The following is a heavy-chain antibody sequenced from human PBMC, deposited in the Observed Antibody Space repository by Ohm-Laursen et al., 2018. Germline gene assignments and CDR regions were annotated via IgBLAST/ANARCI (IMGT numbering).Heavy chain of an antibody. J-gene: IGHJ4*02. Sequence: GSLRLSCAASGFTFSSYAMSWVRQAPGKGLEWVSSISGNAVRTYDADSVKGRFSIPRDNSKNTLDLQMNSLRAEDTAVYYCAKGPFIAVAGPNYFFDYWGQGTLVTVSS. V-gene: IGHV3-23*01. D-gene: IGHD6-19*01. CDR3: AKGPFIAVAGPNYFFDY. CDR1: GFTFSSYA. CDR2: ISGNAVRT.